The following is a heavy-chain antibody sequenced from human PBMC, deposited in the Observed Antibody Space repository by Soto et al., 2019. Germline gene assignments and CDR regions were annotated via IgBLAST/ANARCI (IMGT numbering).Heavy chain of an antibody. Sequence: EVQLLESGGGLVQPGGSLRLSCAASGFTFSSYAMSWVRQAPGKGLEWVSAISGSGGSTYYADSVKGRFTISRDNSKNTLYLQMNSLRAEDTAVYYCAKSLSKYYDFWSGYSYYYYYMDVWGKGTTVTVSS. CDR1: GFTFSSYA. V-gene: IGHV3-23*01. CDR3: AKSLSKYYDFWSGYSYYYYYMDV. CDR2: ISGSGGST. D-gene: IGHD3-3*01. J-gene: IGHJ6*03.